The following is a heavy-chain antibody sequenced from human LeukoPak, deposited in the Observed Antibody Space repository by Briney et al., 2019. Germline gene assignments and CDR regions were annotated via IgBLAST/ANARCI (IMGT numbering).Heavy chain of an antibody. D-gene: IGHD2-15*01. V-gene: IGHV3-30-3*01. Sequence: GGSLRRSCAASGFTFSSYAMHWVRQAPGKGLEWVAVISYDGSNKYYADSVKGRFTISRDNSKSTLYLQMNSLRAEDTAVYYCARDAVVAAVYLSGIDYWGQGTLVTVSS. CDR1: GFTFSSYA. CDR2: ISYDGSNK. CDR3: ARDAVVAAVYLSGIDY. J-gene: IGHJ4*02.